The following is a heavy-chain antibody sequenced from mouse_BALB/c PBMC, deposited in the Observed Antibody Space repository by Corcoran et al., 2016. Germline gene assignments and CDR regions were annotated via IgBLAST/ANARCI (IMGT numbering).Heavy chain of an antibody. V-gene: IGHV9-1*02. CDR3: ATLYGSSLYYFDY. Sequence: QIRLVQSGPELKKPGETVKISCKASGYTFTNYGMNWVKQAPGKGLKWMGWINTYTGEPTYADDFKGRFAFSLETSASTAYLQINNLKNEDMATYFCATLYGSSLYYFDYWGQGTTLTVSS. J-gene: IGHJ2*01. D-gene: IGHD1-1*01. CDR1: GYTFTNYG. CDR2: INTYTGEP.